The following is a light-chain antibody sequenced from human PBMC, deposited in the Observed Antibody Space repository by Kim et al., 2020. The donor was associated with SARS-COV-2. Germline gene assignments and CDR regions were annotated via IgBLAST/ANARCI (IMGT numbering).Light chain of an antibody. Sequence: SSELTQDPAVSVALGQTVRITCQGDSLRSYYATWYQQKPGQAPILFIYGKNNRPSGIPDRFSGSSSGNTASLTITGAQGADEADFFCCSRDSNNNLVFGG. V-gene: IGLV3-19*01. CDR2: GKN. J-gene: IGLJ3*02. CDR3: CSRDSNNNLV. CDR1: SLRSYY.